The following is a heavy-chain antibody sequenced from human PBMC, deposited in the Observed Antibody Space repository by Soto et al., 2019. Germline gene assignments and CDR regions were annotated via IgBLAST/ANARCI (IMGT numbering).Heavy chain of an antibody. CDR2: INHGGSET. CDR3: TRGGRDLDF. CDR1: GFDFPGFW. Sequence: AQVVESGGTLVQPGGSLRLSCEVSGFDFPGFWMNWVRQAPGKGLEWVANINHGGSETNFLDSVKGRFTISRDNAKSTLYLQMNSLIVEDTAVYYCTRGGRDLDFWGQGTVVIVSS. D-gene: IGHD2-21*02. J-gene: IGHJ4*02. V-gene: IGHV3-7*04.